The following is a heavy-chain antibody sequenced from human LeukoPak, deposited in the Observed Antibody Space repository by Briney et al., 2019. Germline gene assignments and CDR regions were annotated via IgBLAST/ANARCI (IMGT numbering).Heavy chain of an antibody. Sequence: PSETLSLTCTVSGGSISSYYWSWIRQPAGKGLEWIGRIYTSGGTNYNPSLKSRVTMSVDTSKNQFSLKLSSVTAADTAVYYCLLVAGWSGGSCPRESYYYMDLWGKGTPVTIS. J-gene: IGHJ6*03. V-gene: IGHV4-4*07. CDR2: IYTSGGT. CDR3: LLVAGWSGGSCPRESYYYMDL. CDR1: GGSISSYY. D-gene: IGHD2-15*01.